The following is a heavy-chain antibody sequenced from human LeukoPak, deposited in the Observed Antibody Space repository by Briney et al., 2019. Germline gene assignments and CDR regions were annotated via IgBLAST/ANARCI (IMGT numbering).Heavy chain of an antibody. CDR1: GFTFSIYG. CDR3: AKDPNTYGSGSYGY. Sequence: PGGSLRLSCAASGFTFSIYGMHWVRQAPGKGLEGVAVISYDGSNKYYADSVKGRFTISRDNSKNTLYLQMNSLRAEDTAVYYCAKDPNTYGSGSYGYWGQGTLVTVSS. CDR2: ISYDGSNK. J-gene: IGHJ4*02. V-gene: IGHV3-30*18. D-gene: IGHD3-10*01.